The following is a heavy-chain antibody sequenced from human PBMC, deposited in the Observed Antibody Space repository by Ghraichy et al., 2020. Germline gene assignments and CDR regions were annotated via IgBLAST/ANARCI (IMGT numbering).Heavy chain of an antibody. V-gene: IGHV3-23*01. CDR3: AKDFPYDFPPYYGMDV. J-gene: IGHJ6*02. CDR1: GFTFSSYA. CDR2: ISGSGGST. Sequence: GSLNISCAASGFTFSSYAMSWVRQAPGKGLEWVSAISGSGGSTYYADSVKGRFTISRDNSKNTLYLQMNSLRAEDTAVYYCAKDFPYDFPPYYGMDVWGQGTTVTVSS. D-gene: IGHD3-3*01.